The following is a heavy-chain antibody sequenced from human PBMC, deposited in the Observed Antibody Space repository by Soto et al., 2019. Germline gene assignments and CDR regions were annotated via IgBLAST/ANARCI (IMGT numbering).Heavy chain of an antibody. CDR1: GFTFSRYA. Sequence: EVQLLESGGGLVQPGGSLRLSCAASGFTFSRYAMSWVRQAQGKGLEWVSAISGSGGSTYYADSVKGRFTISRDNSKNTLYLQMNSMRAEDTAVYYSAYSSTPFHYWGQGTLVTVSS. CDR3: AYSSTPFHY. CDR2: ISGSGGST. D-gene: IGHD6-13*01. J-gene: IGHJ4*02. V-gene: IGHV3-23*01.